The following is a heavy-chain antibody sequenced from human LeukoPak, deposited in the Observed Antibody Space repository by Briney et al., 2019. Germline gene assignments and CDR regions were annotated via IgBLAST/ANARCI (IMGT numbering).Heavy chain of an antibody. V-gene: IGHV5-51*01. D-gene: IGHD2-15*01. CDR2: IYPGDSDT. CDR3: ARLYCSGGSCYGTFDD. J-gene: IGHJ4*02. Sequence: GESLKISRKGSGYSFTSYWIGWVRQMPGKGLEWMGNIYPGDSDTRYSPSFQGQVAISADKSISTAYLQWSSLKASDTAMYYCARLYCSGGSCYGTFDDWGQGTLVTVSS. CDR1: GYSFTSYW.